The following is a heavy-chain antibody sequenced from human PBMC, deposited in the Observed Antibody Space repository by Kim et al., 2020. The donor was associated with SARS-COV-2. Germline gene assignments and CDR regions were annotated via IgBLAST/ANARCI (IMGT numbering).Heavy chain of an antibody. CDR3: TTAFEF. V-gene: IGHV3-74*01. J-gene: IGHJ4*02. CDR2: KNDGTNT. Sequence: KNDGTNTYYADSVKGRFTISRDNAKNMVYLQMNNLGAEDTAVYYCTTAFEFWGQGTLVTVSS.